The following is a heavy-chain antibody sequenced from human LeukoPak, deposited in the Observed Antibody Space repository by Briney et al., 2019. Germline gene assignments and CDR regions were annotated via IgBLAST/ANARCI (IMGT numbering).Heavy chain of an antibody. CDR1: GFTFSSYE. D-gene: IGHD3-10*02. Sequence: GGSLRLSCAASGFTFSSYEMNWVRQAPGKGLEWVSYISSSGSTIYYADSVRGRFTISGDNAKNSLYLQMNSLRAEDTAVYYCAELGITMIGGVWGKGTTVTISS. J-gene: IGHJ6*04. CDR3: AELGITMIGGV. V-gene: IGHV3-48*03. CDR2: ISSSGSTI.